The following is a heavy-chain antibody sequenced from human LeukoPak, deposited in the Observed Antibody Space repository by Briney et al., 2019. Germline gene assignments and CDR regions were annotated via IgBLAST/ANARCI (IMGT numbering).Heavy chain of an antibody. D-gene: IGHD4-11*01. CDR2: INPCGGST. J-gene: IGHJ4*02. V-gene: IGHV1-46*01. Sequence: ASVKVSCKASGYIFTTYYMHWLRQAPGQGPEWMGIINPCGGSTDYAQKFQGRVTMTSDTSTSTVYMELRSLRSEDTAVYFCARVGTTGATADNWGQGTLVTVSS. CDR1: GYIFTTYY. CDR3: ARVGTTGATADN.